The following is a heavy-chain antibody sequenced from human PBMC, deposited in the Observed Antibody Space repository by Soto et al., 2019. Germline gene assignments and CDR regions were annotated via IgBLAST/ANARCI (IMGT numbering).Heavy chain of an antibody. D-gene: IGHD2-21*02. Sequence: QVQLVQSGAEVKKLGSSVKVSCKASGGTFSNHAISWVRQAPGQGLEWMGGIIPMFGTADYAQKFQGRVTITADESTTTAHMELSSLRSEDSAVYYCARDDATYCGGDCYRYFFYGLDVWGQGTTVTVSS. J-gene: IGHJ6*02. V-gene: IGHV1-69*01. CDR3: ARDDATYCGGDCYRYFFYGLDV. CDR2: IIPMFGTA. CDR1: GGTFSNHA.